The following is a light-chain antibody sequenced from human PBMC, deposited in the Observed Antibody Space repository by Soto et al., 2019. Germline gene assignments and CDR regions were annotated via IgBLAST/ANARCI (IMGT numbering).Light chain of an antibody. V-gene: IGLV1-40*01. J-gene: IGLJ3*02. CDR2: ANS. CDR1: SSNIGTRYD. Sequence: QSVLTQPPSVSGAPGQRVTISCTGSSSNIGTRYDVHWYQQLPGTAPKLLIYANSNRPSGVPDRFSGSKSGTSASLAITGLQAEDEADYYCQSYDSSLSGWVFGGGTKVTVL. CDR3: QSYDSSLSGWV.